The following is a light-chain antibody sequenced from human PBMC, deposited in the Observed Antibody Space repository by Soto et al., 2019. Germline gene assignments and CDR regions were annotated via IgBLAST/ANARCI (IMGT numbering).Light chain of an antibody. CDR3: QQYESYPYT. V-gene: IGKV1-5*03. Sequence: DIQMTQSPSTLSASVGDRVAITCRASQSIRGWLAWYQVKPGKAPKLLIYKASSVQGGVLARFSGSGSGTEFTLTISGLQPDDFASYHCQQYESYPYTFGQGTKLEIK. CDR2: KAS. CDR1: QSIRGW. J-gene: IGKJ2*01.